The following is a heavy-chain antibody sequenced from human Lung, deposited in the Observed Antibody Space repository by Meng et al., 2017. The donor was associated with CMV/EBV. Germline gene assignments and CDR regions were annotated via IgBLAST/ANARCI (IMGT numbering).Heavy chain of an antibody. CDR1: GFTFSSYG. CDR3: AKDLFDFWSGYVGTFDY. D-gene: IGHD3-3*01. V-gene: IGHV3-33*06. CDR2: IWYDGSNK. J-gene: IGHJ4*02. Sequence: SLKISCAASGFTFSSYGMHWVRQAPGKGLEWVAVIWYDGSNKYYADSVKGRFTISRDNSKNTLYLQMNSLRAEDTAVYYCAKDLFDFWSGYVGTFDYWGQGXLVTVSS.